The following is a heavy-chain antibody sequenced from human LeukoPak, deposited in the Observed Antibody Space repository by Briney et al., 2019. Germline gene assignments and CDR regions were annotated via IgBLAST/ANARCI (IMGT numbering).Heavy chain of an antibody. CDR2: IVVGSGNT. V-gene: IGHV1-58*01. CDR3: AAEGLTRELPDFDY. D-gene: IGHD1-26*01. Sequence: GASVNVSCKASGFTFTSSAVQWVRQARGQRLEWIGWIVVGSGNTNYAQKFQERVTITRDMSTSTAYMELSSLRSEDTAVYYCAAEGLTRELPDFDYWGQGTLVTVSS. J-gene: IGHJ4*02. CDR1: GFTFTSSA.